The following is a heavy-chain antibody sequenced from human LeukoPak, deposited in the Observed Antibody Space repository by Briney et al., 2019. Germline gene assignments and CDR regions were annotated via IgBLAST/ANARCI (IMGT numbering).Heavy chain of an antibody. CDR3: ARGRGRAARRGYYYYMDV. CDR1: GFTFSNAW. J-gene: IGHJ6*03. Sequence: GSLRLSCAASGFTFSNAWMSWIRQPPGKGLEWIGEINHSGSTNYNPSLKSRVTISVDTSKNQFSLKLSSVTAADTAVYYCARGRGRAARRGYYYYMDVWGKGTTVTVSS. D-gene: IGHD6-6*01. V-gene: IGHV4-34*01. CDR2: INHSGST.